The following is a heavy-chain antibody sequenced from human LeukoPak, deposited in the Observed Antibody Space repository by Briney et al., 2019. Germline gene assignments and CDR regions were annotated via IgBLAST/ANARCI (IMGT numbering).Heavy chain of an antibody. CDR2: IYYSGST. Sequence: SETLSLTCTVPGGSISSYYWSWIRQPPGKGLEWIGYIYYSGSTNYNPSLKSRVTISVDTSKNQFSLKLSSVTAADTAVYYCARDLGGYDDAFDIWGQGTMVTVSS. D-gene: IGHD3-16*01. CDR1: GGSISSYY. V-gene: IGHV4-59*01. CDR3: ARDLGGYDDAFDI. J-gene: IGHJ3*02.